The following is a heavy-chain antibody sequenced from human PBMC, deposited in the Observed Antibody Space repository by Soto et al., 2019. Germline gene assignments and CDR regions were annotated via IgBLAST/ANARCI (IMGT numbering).Heavy chain of an antibody. CDR1: GGTFSSYA. CDR2: IIAYNGNT. Sequence: ASVKVSCKASGGTFSSYAISWVRQAPGQGLEWMGGIIAYNGNTNYAQKLQGRVTMTTDTSTSTAYMELRSLRSDDTAVYYCASAPGTTSLFDYWGQGTLVTVSS. J-gene: IGHJ4*02. V-gene: IGHV1-18*01. D-gene: IGHD1-7*01. CDR3: ASAPGTTSLFDY.